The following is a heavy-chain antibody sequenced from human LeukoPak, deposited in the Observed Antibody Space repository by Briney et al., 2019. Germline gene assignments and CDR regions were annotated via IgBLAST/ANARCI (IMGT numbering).Heavy chain of an antibody. CDR3: ARVDGSPGY. D-gene: IGHD2-15*01. J-gene: IGHJ4*02. Sequence: ASVKVSCKASGYTFTTLDINWVRQATGQGLEWMGWINPKSGYTGYAQKFQGRVTITRDTSISTAYMELSSLRSEDTAVYYCARVDGSPGYWGQGTLVTVSS. CDR1: GYTFTTLD. CDR2: INPKSGYT. V-gene: IGHV1-8*03.